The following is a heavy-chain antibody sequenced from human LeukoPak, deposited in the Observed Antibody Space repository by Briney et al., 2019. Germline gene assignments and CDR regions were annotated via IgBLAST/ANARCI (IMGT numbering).Heavy chain of an antibody. CDR2: ISSDGGST. CDR3: VKDRCEFVWGSYRYFDC. V-gene: IGHV3-64D*06. J-gene: IGHJ4*02. Sequence: GGSLRLSCSASGFTFSSYAMHWVRQAPGKGLEYVSAISSDGGSTYYADSVKGRFTISRDNAKNTLYLQMSSLGADDTAVYYCVKDRCEFVWGSYRYFDCWGQGTLVTVCS. D-gene: IGHD3-16*02. CDR1: GFTFSSYA.